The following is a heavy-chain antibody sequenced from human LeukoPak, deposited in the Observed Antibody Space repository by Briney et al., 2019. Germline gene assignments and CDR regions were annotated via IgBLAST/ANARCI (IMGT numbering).Heavy chain of an antibody. V-gene: IGHV4-61*01. CDR3: ARGDGAYYYDSSGYYTTTGYFDY. J-gene: IGHJ4*02. CDR2: ISYSGST. D-gene: IGHD3-22*01. Sequence: SETLSLTCTVSGGSVSSGSYYWSWIRQPPGKGLEWIGYISYSGSTNYNPSLKSRVTISADTSKNQFSLKLSSVTAADTAVYYCARGDGAYYYDSSGYYTTTGYFDYWGQGTLVTVSS. CDR1: GGSVSSGSYY.